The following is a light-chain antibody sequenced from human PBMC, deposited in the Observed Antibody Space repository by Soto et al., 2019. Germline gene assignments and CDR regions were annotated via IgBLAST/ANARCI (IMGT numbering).Light chain of an antibody. CDR2: LGS. CDR1: QNLLHGNGYNY. CDR3: MQALQAPWT. J-gene: IGKJ1*01. V-gene: IGKV2-28*01. Sequence: DLVMTQSPLSLPVTPGQPASISCRSSQNLLHGNGYNYLDWYLQKPGQSPQPLIYLGSNRASGVPDRFSGSGSGTDFTLRISRVEAEDVGVYYCMQALQAPWTFGQGTKVEIK.